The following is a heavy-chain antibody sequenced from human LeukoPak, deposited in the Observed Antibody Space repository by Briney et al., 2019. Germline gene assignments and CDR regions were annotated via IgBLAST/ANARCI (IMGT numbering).Heavy chain of an antibody. Sequence: PSETLSLTCAVYGGSFSGYYWSWIRQPPGKGLEWIGEINHSGSTNYNQSLKSRVTISVDTSKNQFSLKLSSVTAADTAVYYCASQVVTLGPDAFDIWGQGTMVTVSS. CDR2: INHSGST. J-gene: IGHJ3*02. CDR3: ASQVVTLGPDAFDI. D-gene: IGHD4-23*01. CDR1: GGSFSGYY. V-gene: IGHV4-34*01.